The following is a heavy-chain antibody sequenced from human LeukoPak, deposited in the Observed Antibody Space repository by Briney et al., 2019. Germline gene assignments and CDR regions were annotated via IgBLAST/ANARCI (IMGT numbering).Heavy chain of an antibody. CDR1: GFTFSSYA. CDR2: VSGSGDST. D-gene: IGHD6-13*01. J-gene: IGHJ4*02. V-gene: IGHV3-23*01. Sequence: GGSLRLSCAASGFTFSSYAMSWVRQAPGKGLEWVSTVSGSGDSTHYADSVKGRFTISRDNSKNTLYLQMNSLRAEDTAVYYCAKPPPDSSSWLFDFWGQGTLVTVSS. CDR3: AKPPPDSSSWLFDF.